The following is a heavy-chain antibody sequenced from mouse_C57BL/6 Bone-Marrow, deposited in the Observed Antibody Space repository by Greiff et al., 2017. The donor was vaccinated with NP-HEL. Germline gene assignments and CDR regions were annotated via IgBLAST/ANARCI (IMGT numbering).Heavy chain of an antibody. J-gene: IGHJ1*03. CDR2: ISSGSSTI. D-gene: IGHD2-2*01. Sequence: DVKLVESGGGLVKPGGSLKLSCAASGFTFSDYGMHWVRQAPEKGLEWVAYISSGSSTIYYADTVKGRFTISRDNAKNTLFLQMTSLRSEDTAMYYCAGRGIYYGYDVGYFDVRGTGTTVTVSS. CDR1: GFTFSDYG. CDR3: AGRGIYYGYDVGYFDV. V-gene: IGHV5-17*01.